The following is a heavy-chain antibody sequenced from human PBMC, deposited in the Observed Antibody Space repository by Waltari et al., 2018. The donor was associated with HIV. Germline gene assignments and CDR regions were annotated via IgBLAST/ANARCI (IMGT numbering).Heavy chain of an antibody. Sequence: EVQLVESGGGLVQPGGSLRLACAASGFTFSNYWMHCVRRAPVKGLVWVSRVNSDGNSINYADSVTVRFNISRDNAKNTLYLQMNSLRAEDTAVYYCVREGPDIDPDYDAFDIWGQGTMVTVSS. CDR3: VREGPDIDPDYDAFDI. CDR1: GFTFSNYW. V-gene: IGHV3-74*01. D-gene: IGHD4-17*01. J-gene: IGHJ3*02. CDR2: VNSDGNSI.